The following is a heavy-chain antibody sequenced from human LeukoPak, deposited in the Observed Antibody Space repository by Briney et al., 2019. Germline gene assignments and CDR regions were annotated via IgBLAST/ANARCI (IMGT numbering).Heavy chain of an antibody. CDR3: ARGVIVVVVAALRHFDY. CDR2: INHSGST. J-gene: IGHJ4*02. CDR1: GGSFSGYY. D-gene: IGHD2-15*01. Sequence: SETLSLTCAVYGGSFSGYYWSWIRQPPGKGLEWIGEINHSGSTNYNPSLKSRVTISVDPSKNQFSLKLSSVTAADTAVYYCARGVIVVVVAALRHFDYWGQGTLVTVSS. V-gene: IGHV4-34*01.